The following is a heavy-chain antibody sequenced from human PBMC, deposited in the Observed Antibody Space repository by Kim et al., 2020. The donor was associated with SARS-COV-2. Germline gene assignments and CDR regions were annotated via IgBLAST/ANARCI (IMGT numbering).Heavy chain of an antibody. D-gene: IGHD2-21*02. CDR3: ARERYGDERGSKSHFDV. V-gene: IGHV3-7*03. CDR1: GFSFNSHW. J-gene: IGHJ2*01. CDR2: IKKDGSEK. Sequence: GGSLRLSCAASGFSFNSHWMTWVRHPPGKGLEWLANIKKDGSEKYYVDSVRGRFTISRDNTDNSVSLQMSRLRVEDTAVYYCARERYGDERGSKSHFDVWGRGTLVTVST.